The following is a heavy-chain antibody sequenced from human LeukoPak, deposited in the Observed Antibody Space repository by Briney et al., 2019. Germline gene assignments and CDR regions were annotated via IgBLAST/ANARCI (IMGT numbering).Heavy chain of an antibody. J-gene: IGHJ6*03. V-gene: IGHV4-61*02. CDR3: ARESDDTSPYMDV. D-gene: IGHD2-2*01. CDR2: IYTSGST. CDR1: GDSINSGRYY. Sequence: PSQTLSLTCTVSGDSINSGRYYWSWIRQPAGKGLEWIGRIYTSGSTNYNPSLKSRVTMSVDTSKNQFSLKLSSVTAADTAVYYCARESDDTSPYMDVWGKGTTVTISS.